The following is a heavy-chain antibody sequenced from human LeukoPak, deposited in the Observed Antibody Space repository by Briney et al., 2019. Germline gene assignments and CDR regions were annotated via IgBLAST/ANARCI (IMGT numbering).Heavy chain of an antibody. D-gene: IGHD3-10*01. CDR1: GGSFSGYY. CDR2: IYHSGST. V-gene: IGHV4-34*01. CDR3: ARDGPELLWFGELSRWFDP. J-gene: IGHJ5*02. Sequence: SETLSLTCAVYGGSFSGYYWSWIRQPPGKGLEWIGSIYHSGSTYYNPSLKSRVTISVDTSKNQFSLKLSSVTAADTAVYYCARDGPELLWFGELSRWFDPWGQGTLVTVSS.